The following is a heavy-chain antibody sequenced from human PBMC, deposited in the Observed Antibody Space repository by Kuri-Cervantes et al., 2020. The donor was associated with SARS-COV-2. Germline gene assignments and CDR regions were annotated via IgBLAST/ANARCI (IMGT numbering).Heavy chain of an antibody. V-gene: IGHV3-23*01. CDR1: GFTFSSYS. CDR2: ISGSGGST. J-gene: IGHJ6*02. Sequence: GESLKISCAASGFTFSSYSMNWVRQAPGKGLEWVSAISGSGGSTYYADSVKGRFTISRDNSKNTLYLQMNSLRAEDTAVYYCAKVEATGTGGMDVWGQGTTVTVSS. CDR3: AKVEATGTGGMDV. D-gene: IGHD1-1*01.